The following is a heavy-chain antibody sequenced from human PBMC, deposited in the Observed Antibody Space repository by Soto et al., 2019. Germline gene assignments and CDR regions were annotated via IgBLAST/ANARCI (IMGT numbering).Heavy chain of an antibody. J-gene: IGHJ4*02. D-gene: IGHD6-25*01. CDR2: MYNDGRT. Sequence: QVRLQESGPGLGKPSQTMSLTCTVSGGSVSSGGFYWNWIRQHPGKGLEWIGYMYNDGRTEYNPSLKSRVSISVDTPKNQFSLKVMSVTVADTAVYYCTREAGYWGQGILVTVSS. CDR3: TREAGY. V-gene: IGHV4-31*03. CDR1: GGSVSSGGFY.